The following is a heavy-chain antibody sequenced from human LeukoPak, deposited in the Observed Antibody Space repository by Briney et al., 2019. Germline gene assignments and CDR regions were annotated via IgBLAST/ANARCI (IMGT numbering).Heavy chain of an antibody. D-gene: IGHD3-22*01. V-gene: IGHV3-11*01. CDR2: ISSSGSTI. CDR3: AKGVGAPITMIGVPYFDY. J-gene: IGHJ4*02. CDR1: GFTFSDYY. Sequence: GGSLRLSRAASGFTFSDYYMSLIRQAPGKGLEGVSYISSSGSTIYYADSVKGRFTISRDNAKNSLYLQMNSLRAEDTAVYYCAKGVGAPITMIGVPYFDYWGQGTLVTVSS.